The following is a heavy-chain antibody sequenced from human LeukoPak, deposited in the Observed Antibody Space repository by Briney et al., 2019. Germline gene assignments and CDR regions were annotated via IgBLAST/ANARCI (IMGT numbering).Heavy chain of an antibody. CDR1: GFTFSPYT. J-gene: IGHJ6*03. V-gene: IGHV3-21*04. D-gene: IGHD3-3*01. CDR2: ISGSSNYI. Sequence: GGSLRLSCAGSGFTFSPYTMNWVRQAPGKGLEWVSSISGSSNYIHYADSVKGRFTISRDNAKNSLYLQMNSLRAEDTAVYYCAARLHYDFWSGYHLGKYYYMDVXXXGTXVTVXS. CDR3: AARLHYDFWSGYHLGKYYYMDV.